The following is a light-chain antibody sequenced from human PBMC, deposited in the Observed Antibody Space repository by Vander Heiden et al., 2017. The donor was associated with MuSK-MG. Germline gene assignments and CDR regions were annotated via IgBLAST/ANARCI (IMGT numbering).Light chain of an antibody. J-gene: IGLJ2*01. Sequence: QSVLTQPPSASGTPGQRVIISCSGSRSNIGNNFVCWYQKLPGTAPKLLIYSDYLRPSGVPARFSGGKSGTSASLAIGGLQADDEAEYYCASWDDTLSVVVFGGGTKLTVL. CDR1: RSNIGNNF. V-gene: IGLV1-47*02. CDR3: ASWDDTLSVVV. CDR2: SDY.